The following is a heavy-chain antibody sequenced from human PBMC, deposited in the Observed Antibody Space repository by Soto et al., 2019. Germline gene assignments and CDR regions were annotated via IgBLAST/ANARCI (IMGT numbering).Heavy chain of an antibody. CDR1: RFNFRNYG. CDR3: TRDVASRYFDL. CDR2: IWYDGSNT. Sequence: HEQLVESGGGVVQPGRSLRLSCTASRFNFRNYGMHWVRQAPGKGLEWVAVIWYDGSNTYYADSVKGRFTISRDNSKNTLYLQMNSLRAEDTAVYYCTRDVASRYFDLWGRGTLVIVSS. V-gene: IGHV3-33*01. D-gene: IGHD6-6*01. J-gene: IGHJ2*01.